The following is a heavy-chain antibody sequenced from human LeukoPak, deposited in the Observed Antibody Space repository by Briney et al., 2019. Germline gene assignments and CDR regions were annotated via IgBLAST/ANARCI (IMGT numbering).Heavy chain of an antibody. D-gene: IGHD3-3*01. J-gene: IGHJ4*02. Sequence: GGSLRLSCAASGFTFSSYGMHWVRQAPGKGLEWVAVISCDGSNKYYADSVKGRFTISRDNSKNTLYLQMNSLRAEDTAVYYCAKDRDFGVVPYYFDYWGQGTLVTVSS. CDR2: ISCDGSNK. CDR3: AKDRDFGVVPYYFDY. V-gene: IGHV3-30*18. CDR1: GFTFSSYG.